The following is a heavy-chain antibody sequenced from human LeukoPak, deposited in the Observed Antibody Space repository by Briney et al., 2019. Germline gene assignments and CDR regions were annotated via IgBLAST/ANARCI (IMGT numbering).Heavy chain of an antibody. Sequence: SETLSLTCTVSGYSISSGYYWGWIRQPPGKGLEWIGSIYHSGSTYYNPSLRSRVTISVDTSKNQFSLKLSSVTAADTAVYYCTRGSIAYYYMDVWGKGPRSPSP. V-gene: IGHV4-38-2*02. CDR2: IYHSGST. CDR1: GYSISSGYY. J-gene: IGHJ6*03. CDR3: TRGSIAYYYMDV. D-gene: IGHD3-22*01.